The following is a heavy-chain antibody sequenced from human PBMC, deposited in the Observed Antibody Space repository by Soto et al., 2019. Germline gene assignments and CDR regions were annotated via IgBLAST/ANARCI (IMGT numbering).Heavy chain of an antibody. V-gene: IGHV4-34*01. D-gene: IGHD3-22*01. Sequence: QVQLQQWGAGLLKPSETLSLTCGVYGGSFSGYYWSWIRQPPGKGLEWIGEISRSGTTNFNPSLKSRVNISVDTSKNHFSLRLNSVTAADTAVYYCARGPYYYDSSAYYYALAFDIWGHGTLVTVSS. CDR2: ISRSGTT. J-gene: IGHJ3*02. CDR3: ARGPYYYDSSAYYYALAFDI. CDR1: GGSFSGYY.